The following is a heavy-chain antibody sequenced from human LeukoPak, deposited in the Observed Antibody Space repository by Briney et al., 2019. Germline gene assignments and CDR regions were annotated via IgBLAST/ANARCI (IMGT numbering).Heavy chain of an antibody. CDR1: GGSISSRSYY. V-gene: IGHV4-39*07. D-gene: IGHD2-15*01. Sequence: PSETLSLTCTVSGGSISSRSYYWGGIRQPPGKGLEWIGSVFYSGTTYYNPSLKSRVTISVDTSKNQFSLKLSSVTAADTAVYYCARATRGSSDIWGQGTMVTVSS. CDR2: VFYSGTT. CDR3: ARATRGSSDI. J-gene: IGHJ3*02.